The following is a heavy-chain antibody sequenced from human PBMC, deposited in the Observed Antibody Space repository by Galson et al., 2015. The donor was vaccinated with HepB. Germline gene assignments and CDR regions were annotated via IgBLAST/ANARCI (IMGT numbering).Heavy chain of an antibody. CDR3: ARGGQSNVLLWFGEYGPDY. CDR1: GSTFTGYY. V-gene: IGHV1-2*02. D-gene: IGHD3-10*01. J-gene: IGHJ4*02. CDR2: INPNSGGT. Sequence: SVTVSCKASGSTFTGYYMHWVRQAPGQGLEWMGWINPNSGGTNYAQKFQGRVTMTRDTSISTAYMELSRLRSDDTAVYYCARGGQSNVLLWFGEYGPDYWGQGTLVTVSS.